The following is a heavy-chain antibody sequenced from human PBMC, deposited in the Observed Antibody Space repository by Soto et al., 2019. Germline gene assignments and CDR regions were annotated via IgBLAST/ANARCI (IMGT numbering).Heavy chain of an antibody. D-gene: IGHD3-22*01. CDR2: IYYGGST. CDR1: GGSIIIYY. CDR3: ARIPYYYDSSGYFDY. V-gene: IGHV4-59*01. Sequence: PSETLSLACTVSGGSIIIYYWSWILQPPGKGLEWIGYIYYGGSTNYNRSLKSRVTISVDTSKNHFSLKLSSVTAADTAVYYCARIPYYYDSSGYFDYWGQGTLVTVSS. J-gene: IGHJ4*02.